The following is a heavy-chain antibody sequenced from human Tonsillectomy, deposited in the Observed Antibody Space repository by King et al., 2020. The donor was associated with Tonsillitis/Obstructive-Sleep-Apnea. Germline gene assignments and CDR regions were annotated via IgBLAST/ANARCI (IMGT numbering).Heavy chain of an antibody. Sequence: VQLVESGGGVVQPGRSLRLSCAASGFTFSSYAMHWVRQAPGKGLEWVAVISYDGSNKYYADSVKGRFTISRDNSKNTLYLQMNSLRAEDTAVYYCASDAGDYGIDWYFDLWGRGTLVAVSS. D-gene: IGHD4-17*01. V-gene: IGHV3-30*01. CDR3: ASDAGDYGIDWYFDL. CDR1: GFTFSSYA. CDR2: ISYDGSNK. J-gene: IGHJ2*01.